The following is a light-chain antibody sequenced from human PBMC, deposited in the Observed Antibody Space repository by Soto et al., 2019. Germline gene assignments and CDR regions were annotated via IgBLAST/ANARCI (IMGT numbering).Light chain of an antibody. CDR2: AAS. V-gene: IGKV1-9*01. CDR3: HQLNSYPHT. J-gene: IGKJ5*01. Sequence: DIQLTQSPSFLSASVGDRVTITCRASQGISSYLAWYQQIPGKAPNLLIYAASTLQSGVPSRFSGSGSWTEFTLTIRRLPPEDFATYYCHQLNSYPHTFGQGTRLEMK. CDR1: QGISSY.